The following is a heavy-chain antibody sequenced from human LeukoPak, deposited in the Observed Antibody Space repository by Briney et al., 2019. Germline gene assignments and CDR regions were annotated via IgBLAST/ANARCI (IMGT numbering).Heavy chain of an antibody. J-gene: IGHJ6*02. D-gene: IGHD2-15*01. Sequence: GRSLRLSCAASGFTFDDYAMHWVRQAPGKGLEWVSGISWNSGSIGYADSVKGRFTISRDNAKNSLYLQMNSLRAEDTALYYCARYCSGGRCYSKHSHYYYHGMDVWGQGTTVTVSS. CDR1: GFTFDDYA. CDR3: ARYCSGGRCYSKHSHYYYHGMDV. CDR2: ISWNSGSI. V-gene: IGHV3-9*01.